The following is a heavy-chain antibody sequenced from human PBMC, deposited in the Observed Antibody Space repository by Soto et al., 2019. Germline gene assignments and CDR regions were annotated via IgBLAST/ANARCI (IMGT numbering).Heavy chain of an antibody. D-gene: IGHD2-2*03. Sequence: QVQLVQSGAEVKKPGSSVKVSCKASGGAFSSYAISWVRQAPGQGLEWMGGIIPIFGTANYAQKFQGRVTITADESTSAAYVGLSSLRSEDTAVYDCARGAIGYYYYYYGMYVWGQGTTYTFSS. CDR1: GGAFSSYA. CDR2: IIPIFGTA. CDR3: ARGAIGYYYYYYGMYV. V-gene: IGHV1-69*12. J-gene: IGHJ6*02.